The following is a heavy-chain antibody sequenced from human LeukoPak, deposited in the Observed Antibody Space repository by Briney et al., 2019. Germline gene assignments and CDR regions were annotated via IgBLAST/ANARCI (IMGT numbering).Heavy chain of an antibody. V-gene: IGHV1-18*01. D-gene: IGHD2-15*01. Sequence: PRASVKVSCKASGYTFTSYGISWVRQAPGQGLEWMGWISAYNGNTNYAQKLQGRVTMTTDTSTSTAYMELRSLRSDDTAVYYCAREVVVVAASLYYYGMDVWGQGTTVTVSS. CDR3: AREVVVVAASLYYYGMDV. CDR2: ISAYNGNT. J-gene: IGHJ6*02. CDR1: GYTFTSYG.